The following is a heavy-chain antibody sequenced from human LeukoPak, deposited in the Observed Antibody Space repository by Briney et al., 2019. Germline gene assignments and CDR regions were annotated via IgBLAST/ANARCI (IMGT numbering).Heavy chain of an antibody. Sequence: GGSLRLSCAASRFTFSSFVMSWVRQAPGKGLEWVSSISSSSSYIYYADSVKGRFTISRDNAKNSLYLQMNSLRAEDTALYYCAKDSRGSGSRYYGMDVWGQGTTVTVSS. CDR1: RFTFSSFV. J-gene: IGHJ6*02. V-gene: IGHV3-21*04. CDR3: AKDSRGSGSRYYGMDV. CDR2: ISSSSSYI. D-gene: IGHD3-10*01.